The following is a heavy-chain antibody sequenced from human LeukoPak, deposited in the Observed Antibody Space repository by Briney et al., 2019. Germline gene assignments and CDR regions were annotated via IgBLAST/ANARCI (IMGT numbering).Heavy chain of an antibody. CDR3: ARGRPYSHFRFDP. V-gene: IGHV4-34*01. CDR1: GGSFSGYY. Sequence: SETLSLTCTVYGGSFSGYYWSWIRQPPGKGLEGVGEINHSGSTNFNPSLKSRVTISVDTSKNQFSLKLSSVTAADTAVYYCARGRPYSHFRFDPWGQGTLVTVSS. CDR2: INHSGST. J-gene: IGHJ5*02. D-gene: IGHD2-15*01.